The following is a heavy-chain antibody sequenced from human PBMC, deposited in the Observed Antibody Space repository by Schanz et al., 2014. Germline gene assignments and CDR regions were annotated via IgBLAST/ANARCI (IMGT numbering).Heavy chain of an antibody. CDR3: ARAHGNNWYGKGLDY. V-gene: IGHV3-11*06. CDR2: ISGTTTYT. D-gene: IGHD1-1*01. CDR1: GFTFSDYY. Sequence: QVQLVESGGGLVKPGGSLRLSCAASGFTFSDYYMSWIRQAPGKGLEWVSYISGTTTYTNYADSVKGRFTISRDNAKNSLYLQMNSLRADDTAVYFCARAHGNNWYGKGLDYWGQGTLVTVSS. J-gene: IGHJ4*02.